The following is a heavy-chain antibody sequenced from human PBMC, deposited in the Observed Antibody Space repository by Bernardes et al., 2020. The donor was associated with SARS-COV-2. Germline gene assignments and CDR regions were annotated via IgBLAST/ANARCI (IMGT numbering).Heavy chain of an antibody. Sequence: GGSLRLSCAASGFTFRDYTMHWVRQAPGKGLEWVAVIWHDGSREYYVDSVKGRFAISRDNSNKTLYLQMNNLGVEDTALYRCATEDGEWLESWGQGTLVTVSS. J-gene: IGHJ5*01. D-gene: IGHD4-17*01. V-gene: IGHV3-33*01. CDR3: ATEDGEWLES. CDR1: GFTFRDYT. CDR2: IWHDGSRE.